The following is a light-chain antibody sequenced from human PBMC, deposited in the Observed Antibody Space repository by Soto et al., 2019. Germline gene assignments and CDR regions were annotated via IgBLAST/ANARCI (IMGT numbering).Light chain of an antibody. V-gene: IGKV3-20*01. J-gene: IGKJ1*01. Sequence: EIVLTQSPGTLSFSPGERATLSCRASQSVSSNYLAWSQQKPGQAPRLLIYGASTRAAGVPDRFSGSGSGTDFTLTISRLEPEDFAVYYCQQYGSSPRTFGQGTKVDIK. CDR1: QSVSSNY. CDR3: QQYGSSPRT. CDR2: GAS.